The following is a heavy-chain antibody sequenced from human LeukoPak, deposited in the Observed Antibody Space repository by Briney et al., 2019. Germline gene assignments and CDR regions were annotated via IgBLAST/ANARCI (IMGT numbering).Heavy chain of an antibody. Sequence: PGGSLRLSCAAPGFTFSSYWMHWVRQAPGKGLVWVSRINSDGSSTTYADSVKGRFTISRDNAQNTLYLQMNSLRAEDTAVYYCARVPMVRGVGYWFDPWGQGTLVTVSS. CDR1: GFTFSSYW. D-gene: IGHD3-10*01. CDR2: INSDGSST. J-gene: IGHJ5*02. CDR3: ARVPMVRGVGYWFDP. V-gene: IGHV3-74*01.